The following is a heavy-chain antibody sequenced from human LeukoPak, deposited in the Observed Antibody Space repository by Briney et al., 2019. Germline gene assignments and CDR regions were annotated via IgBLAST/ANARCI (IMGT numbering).Heavy chain of an antibody. J-gene: IGHJ4*02. V-gene: IGHV4-59*01. CDR3: ARAYTSWSFDY. CDR1: GASISSYC. Sequence: SETLSLTCTVSGASISSYCWSWIRQPPGKGLEWIGYIYYSGNTNYNPSLKSRVTISVDTSKNQFSLKLSSVTAADTAVYYCARAYTSWSFDYWGQGTLVTVSS. D-gene: IGHD2-2*02. CDR2: IYYSGNT.